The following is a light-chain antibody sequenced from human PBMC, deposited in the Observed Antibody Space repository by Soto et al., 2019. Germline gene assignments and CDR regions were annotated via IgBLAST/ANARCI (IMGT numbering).Light chain of an antibody. J-gene: IGKJ5*01. CDR1: QSISSY. V-gene: IGKV1-39*01. Sequence: DIQRTQSPSSLSASLGDRVAIAFRASQSISSYLNWYQQKPGKAAKVLIYAASNLQSGVPSRFSGRGSGTDFALTISSLQPEDFATYYCEQGYRTPMTFGQGTRREIK. CDR3: EQGYRTPMT. CDR2: AAS.